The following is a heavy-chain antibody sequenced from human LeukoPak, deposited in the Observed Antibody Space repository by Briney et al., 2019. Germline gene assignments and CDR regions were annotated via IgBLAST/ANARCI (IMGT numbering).Heavy chain of an antibody. CDR2: IYSGGST. J-gene: IGHJ4*02. D-gene: IGHD6-19*01. CDR1: GFTVSSNY. V-gene: IGHV3-53*01. Sequence: PGGSLRLSCAASGFTVSSNYMSWVRQAPGKGLEWVSVIYSGGSTYYADSVKGRFTISRGNAKNSLYLQMNSLRAEDTAVYYCARALYSSGSYYFDYWGQGTLVTVSS. CDR3: ARALYSSGSYYFDY.